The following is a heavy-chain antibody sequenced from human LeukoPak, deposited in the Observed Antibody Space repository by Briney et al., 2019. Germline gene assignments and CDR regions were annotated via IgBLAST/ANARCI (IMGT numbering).Heavy chain of an antibody. D-gene: IGHD2-15*01. Sequence: PGGSLRLSCAASGFTFSSYAMSWVRQAPGKGLEWVSSISSSSSYIYYADSVKGRFTISRDNSKNTLYLQMNSLRAEDTAVYYCAKEVVGTFDYWGQGTLVTVSS. CDR3: AKEVVGTFDY. V-gene: IGHV3-23*01. CDR2: ISSSSSYI. J-gene: IGHJ4*02. CDR1: GFTFSSYA.